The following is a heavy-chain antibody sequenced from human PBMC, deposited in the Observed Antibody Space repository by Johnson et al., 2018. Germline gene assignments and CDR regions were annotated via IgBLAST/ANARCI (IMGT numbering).Heavy chain of an antibody. D-gene: IGHD6-19*01. Sequence: QVQLQESGPGLVKPSETLSLTCTVSGDSISSYYWIWIRPPPGKGLEWIAYISYNGGTSYNPSLKSRVNISVDTSKNQFSLKLSSVTAADPDVYYCATGIAVAGAEYFHPWGQGTLVTVSS. CDR2: ISYNGGT. CDR1: GDSISSYY. CDR3: ATGIAVAGAEYFHP. J-gene: IGHJ1*01. V-gene: IGHV4-59*01.